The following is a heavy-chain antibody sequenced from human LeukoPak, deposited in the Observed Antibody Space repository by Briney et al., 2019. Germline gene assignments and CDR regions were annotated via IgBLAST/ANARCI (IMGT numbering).Heavy chain of an antibody. CDR1: GFTFSGYA. CDR3: AKDYYYDSTGYSYVGYFHH. Sequence: PGGSLRLSCAASGFTFSGYAMAWVRQAPGKGLEGVSTVSGAAGSTYYADSVKGRFALSRDNSKNMLYLQMNSLRAEDSAVYYCAKDYYYDSTGYSYVGYFHHWGQGTLVTVSS. J-gene: IGHJ1*01. D-gene: IGHD3-22*01. V-gene: IGHV3-23*01. CDR2: VSGAAGST.